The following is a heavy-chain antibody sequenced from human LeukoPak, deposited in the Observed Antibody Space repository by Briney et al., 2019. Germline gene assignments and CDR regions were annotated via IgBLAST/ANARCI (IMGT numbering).Heavy chain of an antibody. V-gene: IGHV1-18*01. Sequence: APVKVSCKASGYTFTSYGISWVRQAPGQGLEWMGWISAYNGNTNYAQKLQGRVTMTTDTSTSTAYMELRSLRSDDTAVYYCARGVVTPLYYYYMDVWGKGTTVTVSS. CDR3: ARGVVTPLYYYYMDV. D-gene: IGHD4-23*01. J-gene: IGHJ6*03. CDR2: ISAYNGNT. CDR1: GYTFTSYG.